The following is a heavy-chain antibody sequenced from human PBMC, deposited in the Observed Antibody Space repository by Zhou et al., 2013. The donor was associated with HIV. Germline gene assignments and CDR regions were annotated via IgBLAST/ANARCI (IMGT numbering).Heavy chain of an antibody. Sequence: QVQLVQSGAEVKKPGSSVKVSCKASGGTFSSYAISWVRQAPGQGLEWMGGIIPIFGTANYAQKFQGRVTITTDEGTSTAYMELRSLRSEDTAVYYCATRGGNYYDSGGEDYFDYWGQGTLVTVSS. CDR3: ATRGGNYYDSGGEDYFDY. J-gene: IGHJ4*02. CDR2: IIPIFGTA. D-gene: IGHD3-22*01. V-gene: IGHV1-69*05. CDR1: GGTFSSYA.